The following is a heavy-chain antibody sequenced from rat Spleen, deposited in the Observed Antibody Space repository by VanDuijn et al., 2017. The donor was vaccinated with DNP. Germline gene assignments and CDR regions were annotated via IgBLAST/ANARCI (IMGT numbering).Heavy chain of an antibody. CDR1: GFTFSNYW. V-gene: IGHV5-58*01. J-gene: IGHJ4*01. Sequence: EVQLVESGGGLVQPGRSLKLSCAASGFTFSNYWMTWIRQVPGKGLEWVASINADGGSTSYSDSVKGRFSISRDNAENTVYLQMNSLRSEDTATYYCAKDYHFYAMDAWGQGTSVTVSS. CDR2: INADGGST. CDR3: AKDYHFYAMDA.